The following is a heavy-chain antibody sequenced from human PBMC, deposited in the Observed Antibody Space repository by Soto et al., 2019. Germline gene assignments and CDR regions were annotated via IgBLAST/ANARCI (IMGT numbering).Heavy chain of an antibody. V-gene: IGHV5-10-1*01. CDR3: SAVPMGAARAYYYYYGMDV. CDR2: IDPSDSYT. Sequence: PGESLKISCQCSGYSFTSYWISWVRQMPGKGLEWMGRIDPSDSYTNYSPSFQGHVTISADKSISTAYLQWSSLKASDTAMYYCSAVPMGAARAYYYYYGMDVWGQGTMVTVSS. D-gene: IGHD6-6*01. J-gene: IGHJ6*02. CDR1: GYSFTSYW.